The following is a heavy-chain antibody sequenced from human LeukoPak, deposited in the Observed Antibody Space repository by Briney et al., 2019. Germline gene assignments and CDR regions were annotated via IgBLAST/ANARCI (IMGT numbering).Heavy chain of an antibody. CDR1: GYTFIGHY. V-gene: IGHV1-2*02. CDR3: AREGWDQRDTAAFDY. J-gene: IGHJ4*02. CDR2: INPNSGDT. Sequence: ASVKVSCKASGYTFIGHYMHWARQAPGQGLEWMGWINPNSGDTNSAQKFQGRVTLTRDTSINTVYIELSSLRPDDTAVYYCAREGWDQRDTAAFDYWGQGTLVTVSS. D-gene: IGHD6-19*01.